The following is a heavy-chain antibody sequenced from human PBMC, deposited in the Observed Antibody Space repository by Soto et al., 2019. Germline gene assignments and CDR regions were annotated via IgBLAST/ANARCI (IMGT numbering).Heavy chain of an antibody. CDR3: ARDGGKAAAGIFWFDP. J-gene: IGHJ5*02. Sequence: GASVKVSCKASGYTFTGYYMHWVRQAPGQGLEWMGWINPNSGGTNYAQKFQGWVTMTRDTSISTAYMELSRLRSDDTAVYYCARDGGKAAAGIFWFDPWGQGTLVTVSS. CDR1: GYTFTGYY. CDR2: INPNSGGT. V-gene: IGHV1-2*04. D-gene: IGHD6-13*01.